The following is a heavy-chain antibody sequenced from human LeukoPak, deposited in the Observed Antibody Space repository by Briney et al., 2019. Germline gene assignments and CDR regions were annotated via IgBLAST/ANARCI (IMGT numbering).Heavy chain of an antibody. CDR3: TRDGHYDDNWFDP. D-gene: IGHD3-3*01. CDR2: IRSKAYGGTT. CDR1: GFTFSSYW. J-gene: IGHJ5*02. Sequence: GGSLRLSCAASGFTFSSYWMSWVRQAPGKGLEWVGFIRSKAYGGTTEYAASVKGRFTISRDDSKSIAYLQMNCLKTEDTAVYYCTRDGHYDDNWFDPWGQGTLVTVSS. V-gene: IGHV3-49*04.